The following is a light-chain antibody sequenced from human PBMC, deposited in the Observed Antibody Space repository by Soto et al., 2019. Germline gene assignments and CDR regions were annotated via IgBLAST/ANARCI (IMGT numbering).Light chain of an antibody. CDR2: GVS. J-gene: IGLJ1*01. CDR1: RSDIGSYNY. V-gene: IGLV2-14*01. CDR3: ISYTGSSTSYV. Sequence: QSALTQADSVSGFPGHSITISCSGTRSDIGSYNYVAWYQQFPGKTPKILIYGVSNRPSGVSSRFSGSKSGNTASLTISGLQSEDEADYYCISYTGSSTSYVFGSGTKLTVL.